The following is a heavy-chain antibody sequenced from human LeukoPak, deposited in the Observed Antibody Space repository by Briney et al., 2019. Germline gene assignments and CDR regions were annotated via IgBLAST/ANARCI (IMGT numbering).Heavy chain of an antibody. CDR2: ISGSGGST. D-gene: IGHD6-13*01. CDR3: AKGVNGYSSSWFDY. Sequence: PGGSLRLSSAASGFTFSSYAMSWVRQAPGKGLEWVSAISGSGGSTYYADSVKGRFTISRDNSKNTLYLQMNSLRAEDTAVYYCAKGVNGYSSSWFDYWGQGTLVTVSS. CDR1: GFTFSSYA. J-gene: IGHJ4*02. V-gene: IGHV3-23*01.